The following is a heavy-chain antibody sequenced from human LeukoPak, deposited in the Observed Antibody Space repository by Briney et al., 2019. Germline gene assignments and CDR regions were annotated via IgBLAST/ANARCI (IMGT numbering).Heavy chain of an antibody. J-gene: IGHJ4*02. CDR1: GFTFSSYA. V-gene: IGHV3-23*01. Sequence: GGSLRLSCAASGFTFSSYAMSWVRQAPGKGLDWVSAISGSGGSTYYADSVKGRFTISRDNSKNTLYLQMNSLRVEDTAVYYCAKERSGDITAAANYWGQGTLVTVSS. CDR2: ISGSGGST. CDR3: AKERSGDITAAANY. D-gene: IGHD6-13*01.